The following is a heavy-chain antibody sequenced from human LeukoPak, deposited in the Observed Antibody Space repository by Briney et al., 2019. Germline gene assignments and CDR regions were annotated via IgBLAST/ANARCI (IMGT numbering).Heavy chain of an antibody. CDR1: GGSISSYY. CDR2: IYTSGST. Sequence: PSETLSLTCTVSGGSISSYYWSWIRQPAGKGLEWIGRIYTSGSTNYSPSLKSRVTISLDTSKNQFSLRLTSVTAADTAVYYCARSSGWWFDSWGQGTLVTVSS. CDR3: ARSSGWWFDS. J-gene: IGHJ5*01. D-gene: IGHD6-19*01. V-gene: IGHV4-4*07.